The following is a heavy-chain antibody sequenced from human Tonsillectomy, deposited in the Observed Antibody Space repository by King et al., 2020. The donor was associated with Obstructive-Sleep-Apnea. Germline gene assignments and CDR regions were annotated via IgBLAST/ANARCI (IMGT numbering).Heavy chain of an antibody. J-gene: IGHJ3*02. D-gene: IGHD2-8*01. V-gene: IGHV3-30*04. CDR1: GFTFSIHT. Sequence: QLVQSGGGVVQPGRSLRLSRAASGFTFSIHTMHWVRQAPGKGLEWVALISYDGTNVDHADPVKGRFTISRDNSKNTLFLQLSSLRTEDTALYYCATALNGDGFDIWGQGTAVIVSS. CDR2: ISYDGTNV. CDR3: ATALNGDGFDI.